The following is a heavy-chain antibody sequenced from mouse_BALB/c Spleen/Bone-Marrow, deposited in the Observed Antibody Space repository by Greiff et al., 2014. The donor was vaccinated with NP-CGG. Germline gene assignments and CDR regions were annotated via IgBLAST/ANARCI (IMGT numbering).Heavy chain of an antibody. Sequence: QVQLQQSGAELVKPGASVKLSCKASGYTFTSYWMHWVKQRPGQGLEWIGEIDPSTGSTDYNKKFKSQATLTVDKSSSTAYMHLSSLTSEDSAVYYCARRNGYDYWGQGTTLTVSS. J-gene: IGHJ2*01. V-gene: IGHV1S81*02. CDR2: IDPSTGST. CDR3: ARRNGYDY. D-gene: IGHD2-2*01. CDR1: GYTFTSYW.